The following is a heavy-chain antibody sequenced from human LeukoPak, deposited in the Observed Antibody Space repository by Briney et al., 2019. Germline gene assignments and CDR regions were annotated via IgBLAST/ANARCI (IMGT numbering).Heavy chain of an antibody. Sequence: PSQTLSLTCTVSGGSISSGDYYWSWIRQPPGEGLEWIGYIYYSGSTYYNPSLKSRVTISVDTSKNQFSLKLSSVTAADTAVYYCARGRSLYGEPYYYYGMDVWGQGTTVTVSS. CDR2: IYYSGST. CDR1: GGSISSGDYY. CDR3: ARGRSLYGEPYYYYGMDV. J-gene: IGHJ6*02. V-gene: IGHV4-30-4*01. D-gene: IGHD4-17*01.